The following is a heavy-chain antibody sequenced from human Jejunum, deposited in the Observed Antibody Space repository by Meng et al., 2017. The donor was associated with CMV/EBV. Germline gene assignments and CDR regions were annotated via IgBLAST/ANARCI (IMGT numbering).Heavy chain of an antibody. D-gene: IGHD3-3*01. Sequence: TFNVYSMRWVRQAPGKGLEWVSYISSIGNTMFYADSVKGRFTLSRDNAKNSVYLQMNSLRVEDTAVYYCARGFQHDSWSAYYNDYWGQGTLVTVSS. CDR3: ARGFQHDSWSAYYNDY. V-gene: IGHV3-11*04. J-gene: IGHJ4*02. CDR2: ISSIGNTM. CDR1: TFNVYS.